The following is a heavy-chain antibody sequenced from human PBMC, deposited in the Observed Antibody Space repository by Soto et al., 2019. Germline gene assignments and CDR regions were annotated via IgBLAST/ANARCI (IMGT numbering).Heavy chain of an antibody. J-gene: IGHJ6*03. D-gene: IGHD1-7*01. CDR2: INAGNGNT. V-gene: IGHV1-3*01. CDR1: GYTFTSYA. Sequence: QVQLVQSGAEVKKPGASVKVSCKASGYTFTSYAMHWVRQAPGQRLEWMGWINAGNGNTKYSQKFQGRVTITRDTSASTAYMELSSLRSEDTAVYYCARDERLTGTTYYYYYMDVWGKVTTVTVSS. CDR3: ARDERLTGTTYYYYYMDV.